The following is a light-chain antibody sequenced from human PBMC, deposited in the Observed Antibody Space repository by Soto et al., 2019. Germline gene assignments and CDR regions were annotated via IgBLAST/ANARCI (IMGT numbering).Light chain of an antibody. CDR1: RGIGNY. CDR2: AAF. J-gene: IGKJ2*01. V-gene: IGKV1-27*01. Sequence: DIQMTQSPSSLSASVGDRVTITCRASRGIGNYLAWYQQKPGKVPKLLIYAAFILQSGVPSRFSGSGSGTDFTLTISSLQPEDFATYYCQQSYSTQYTFGQGTKLEIK. CDR3: QQSYSTQYT.